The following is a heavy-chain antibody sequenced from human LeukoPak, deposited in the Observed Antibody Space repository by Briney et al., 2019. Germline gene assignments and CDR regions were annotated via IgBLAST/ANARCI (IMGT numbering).Heavy chain of an antibody. CDR3: AKVGIVGANRRNYFDY. CDR1: GFTFSSYA. V-gene: IGHV3-23*01. J-gene: IGHJ4*02. D-gene: IGHD1-26*01. Sequence: GGSLRLSCAASGFTFSSYAMSWVRQAPGKVLEWASAISGSGGSTYYADSVKGRFTISRDNPKNTLYLKMNSLRAEDTAVYYCAKVGIVGANRRNYFDYWGQGTLVTVSS. CDR2: ISGSGGST.